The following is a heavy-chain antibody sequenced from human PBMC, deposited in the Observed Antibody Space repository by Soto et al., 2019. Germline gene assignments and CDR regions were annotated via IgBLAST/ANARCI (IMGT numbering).Heavy chain of an antibody. J-gene: IGHJ6*02. CDR3: GRQGFGALHGRVDV. D-gene: IGHD3-10*01. Sequence: SETLSLTCTVSGGSISSYYWSWIRQPPGKGLEWIGYVHDSWGSHYNPSLKSRVAISLDTSKSQFSLKLTSVTATDTAAYYCGRQGFGALHGRVDVWGQGTTVTVSS. V-gene: IGHV4-59*08. CDR2: VHDSWGS. CDR1: GGSISSYY.